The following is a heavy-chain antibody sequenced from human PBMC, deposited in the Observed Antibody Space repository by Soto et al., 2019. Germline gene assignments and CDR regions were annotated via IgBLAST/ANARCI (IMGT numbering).Heavy chain of an antibody. CDR1: GFPIRSYL. V-gene: IGHV3-7*01. CDR2: INQDGNED. D-gene: IGHD1-1*01. CDR3: ARLTETATTFVY. Sequence: GGFLSLCGASSGFPIRSYLMSSVRQAPGKGLEWVANINQDGNEDNLLDSVKGRFTISRDNAKNSLFLQMNSLRVDDTAVYYCARLTETATTFVYWGQGTPVTVSS. J-gene: IGHJ4*02.